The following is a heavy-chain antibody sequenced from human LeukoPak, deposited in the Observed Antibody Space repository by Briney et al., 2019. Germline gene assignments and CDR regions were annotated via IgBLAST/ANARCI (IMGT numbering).Heavy chain of an antibody. V-gene: IGHV3-48*03. CDR3: ARHYYASGSYSSFDY. Sequence: AGGSLRLSCAASGFTFNSYEMNWVRQAPGKGLEWVSYISSSGSTIKYADSVRGRFTISRDNAKNALYLQMNSLRAEDTAVYYCARHYYASGSYSSFDYWGQGTLVTVSS. CDR1: GFTFNSYE. CDR2: ISSSGSTI. D-gene: IGHD3-10*01. J-gene: IGHJ4*02.